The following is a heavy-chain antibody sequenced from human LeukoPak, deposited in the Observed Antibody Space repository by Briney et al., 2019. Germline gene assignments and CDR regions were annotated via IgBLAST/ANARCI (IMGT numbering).Heavy chain of an antibody. V-gene: IGHV4-4*07. Sequence: PSETLSLTCTVSGGSISGYYWSWIRQPAGKALEWIGRIHTSGTTNYNPSLKSRVTISLDTSQNQFSLRLMSVTAADTAVYYCARESSSEHLSLDYWGQGTLVTVSS. CDR2: IHTSGTT. D-gene: IGHD3-10*01. J-gene: IGHJ4*02. CDR1: GGSISGYY. CDR3: ARESSSEHLSLDY.